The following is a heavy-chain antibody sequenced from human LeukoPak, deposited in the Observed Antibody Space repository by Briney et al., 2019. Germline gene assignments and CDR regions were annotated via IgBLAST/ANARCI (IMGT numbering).Heavy chain of an antibody. Sequence: GGSLRLSCAASGFTFDDYAMPWVRQAPGKGLEWVSGISWNSGSIGYADSVKGRFTISRDNAKNSLYLQMNSLRAEDTALYYCAKSYSSSSVTHFDYWGQGTLVTVSS. CDR3: AKSYSSSSVTHFDY. J-gene: IGHJ4*02. CDR2: ISWNSGSI. V-gene: IGHV3-9*01. D-gene: IGHD6-6*01. CDR1: GFTFDDYA.